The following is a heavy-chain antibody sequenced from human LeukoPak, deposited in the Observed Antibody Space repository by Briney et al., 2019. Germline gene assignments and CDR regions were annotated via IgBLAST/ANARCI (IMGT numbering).Heavy chain of an antibody. J-gene: IGHJ5*02. D-gene: IGHD6-13*01. V-gene: IGHV4-34*01. CDR2: INHSGST. CDR3: ARDGSIAAAGTGFDP. Sequence: PSETLSLTCAVYGGPFSGYYWSWIRQPPGKGLEWIGEINHSGSTNYNPSLKSRVTISVETSKNQFSLKLSSVTAADTAVYYCARDGSIAAAGTGFDPWGQGTLVTVSS. CDR1: GGPFSGYY.